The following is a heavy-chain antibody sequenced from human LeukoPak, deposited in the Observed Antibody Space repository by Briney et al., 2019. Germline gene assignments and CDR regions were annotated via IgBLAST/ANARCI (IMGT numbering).Heavy chain of an antibody. CDR2: IYYSGST. CDR1: GGSISSGGYY. D-gene: IGHD2-2*01. CDR3: ARRSEYHWFDP. Sequence: SQTLSLTCTVSGGSISSGGYYWSWIRQHPGKGLEWIGYIYYSGSTYYNPSLKSRVTISVDTSRNQFSLRLSSVTAADTVVYYCARRSEYHWFDPWGQGTLVTVSS. V-gene: IGHV4-31*03. J-gene: IGHJ5*02.